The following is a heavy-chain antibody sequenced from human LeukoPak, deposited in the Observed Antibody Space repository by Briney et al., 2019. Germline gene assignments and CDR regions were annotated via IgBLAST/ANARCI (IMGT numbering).Heavy chain of an antibody. D-gene: IGHD3-10*01. V-gene: IGHV4-34*01. CDR3: ARLKGHYYGSGSYFLLDY. J-gene: IGHJ4*02. Sequence: SETLSLTCAVYGGSFIGFHWNWIRQAPGKGLEWIGEINHSGSTNYNPSLKSRVTISVDTSKNQFSLKLSSVTAADTAVYYCARLKGHYYGSGSYFLLDYWGQGTLVTVSS. CDR1: GGSFIGFH. CDR2: INHSGST.